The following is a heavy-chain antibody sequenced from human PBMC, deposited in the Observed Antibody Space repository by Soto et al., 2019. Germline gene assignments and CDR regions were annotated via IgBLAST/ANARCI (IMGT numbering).Heavy chain of an antibody. V-gene: IGHV3-23*01. D-gene: IGHD6-13*01. CDR1: GFTFATYD. CDR2: ISGRGGT. CDR3: AKIPISSTWLDFDY. Sequence: DVQLLEWGGGLVQPGGSLRLSCEASGFTFATYDMSWVRQTPGKGLEWVSGISGRGGTSYADSVKGRFTISRDNSKNTLFLQMNSLRVEDTAVYYCAKIPISSTWLDFDYWGQGNLVTVSS. J-gene: IGHJ4*02.